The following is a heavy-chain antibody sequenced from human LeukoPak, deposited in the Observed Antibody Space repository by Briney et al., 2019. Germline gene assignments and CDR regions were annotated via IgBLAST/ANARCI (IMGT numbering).Heavy chain of an antibody. V-gene: IGHV4-4*02. CDR3: ATYIIRYNSGWYGWLDP. CDR1: GGSISRSNW. CDR2: IYHSGST. D-gene: IGHD6-19*01. Sequence: PSETLSLTCTVSGGSISRSNWWSWVRQPPGKGLEWIGEIYHSGSTNYNPSLKSRVTISVDKSKNHFSLNLTSVTAADTAVYYCATYIIRYNSGWYGWLDPWGQGTLVTVSS. J-gene: IGHJ5*02.